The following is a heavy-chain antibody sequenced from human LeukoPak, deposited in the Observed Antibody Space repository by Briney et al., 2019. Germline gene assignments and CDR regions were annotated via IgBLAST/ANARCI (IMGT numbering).Heavy chain of an antibody. J-gene: IGHJ5*02. Sequence: LSQTLSLTCAISGDSVSSNSAAWNWIRQSPSRGLEWLGRTYYRSKWYNDYAVSVKSRITINPDTSKNQFSLQLNSVPPEDTAVYYCARGLLSSSWYWASINWFDPWGQGTLVTVSS. CDR2: TYYRSKWYN. CDR3: ARGLLSSSWYWASINWFDP. CDR1: GDSVSSNSAA. D-gene: IGHD6-13*01. V-gene: IGHV6-1*01.